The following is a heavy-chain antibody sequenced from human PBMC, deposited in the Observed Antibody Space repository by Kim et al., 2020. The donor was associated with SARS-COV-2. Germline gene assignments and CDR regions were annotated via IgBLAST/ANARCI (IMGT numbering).Heavy chain of an antibody. Sequence: SETLSLTCTVSGGSISSGGYCWSWIRQHPGKGLEWIGYIYYSGSTYYNPSLKSRVTISVDTSKNQFSLKLSSVTAADTAVYYCAREEGVDGSIRFDPLGQGTLVTVSS. V-gene: IGHV4-31*03. D-gene: IGHD2-15*01. CDR3: AREEGVDGSIRFDP. CDR2: IYYSGST. CDR1: GGSISSGGYC. J-gene: IGHJ5*02.